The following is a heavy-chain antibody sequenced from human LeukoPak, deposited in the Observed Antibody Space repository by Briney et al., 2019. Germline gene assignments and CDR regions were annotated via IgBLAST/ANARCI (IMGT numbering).Heavy chain of an antibody. CDR3: ARGYYDPTWNWFDP. Sequence: ASVKVSCKASGYTFTGYYMHWVRQAPGQGLEWMGWINPNSGGTNYAQKFQGWVTMTRDTSISTAYMELSRLRSDDTAVYYCARGYYDPTWNWFDPWGQGTLVTVSS. D-gene: IGHD3-22*01. CDR1: GYTFTGYY. J-gene: IGHJ5*02. CDR2: INPNSGGT. V-gene: IGHV1-2*04.